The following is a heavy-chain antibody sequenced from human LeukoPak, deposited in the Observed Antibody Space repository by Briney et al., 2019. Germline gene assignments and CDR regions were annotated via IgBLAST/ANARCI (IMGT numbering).Heavy chain of an antibody. Sequence: ASVKVSCKASGYTFISYGISWVRQAPGQGLEWMGWISAYNGNTNYAQKLQGKVTMTTDTSTSTAYMELRSLRSDDTAVYYCAREGFRYYDSSGYYGFDYWGQGTLVTVSS. D-gene: IGHD3-22*01. J-gene: IGHJ4*02. CDR3: AREGFRYYDSSGYYGFDY. CDR2: ISAYNGNT. CDR1: GYTFISYG. V-gene: IGHV1-18*01.